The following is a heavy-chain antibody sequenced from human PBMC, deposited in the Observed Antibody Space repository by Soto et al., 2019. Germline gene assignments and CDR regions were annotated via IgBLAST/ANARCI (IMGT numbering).Heavy chain of an antibody. Sequence: VGSLKLSWVASGSTFKTCAMTGFRKPPGRGLEGVSLIRVSGGSTFYADSVKGRFTISGDNSRNTMYLQLNSLRAEDTAIYYCAKFKTNGGYSYGYIDYLGQGTLGTVSS. CDR2: IRVSGGST. D-gene: IGHD5-18*01. CDR3: AKFKTNGGYSYGYIDY. J-gene: IGHJ4*02. V-gene: IGHV3-23*01. CDR1: GSTFKTCA.